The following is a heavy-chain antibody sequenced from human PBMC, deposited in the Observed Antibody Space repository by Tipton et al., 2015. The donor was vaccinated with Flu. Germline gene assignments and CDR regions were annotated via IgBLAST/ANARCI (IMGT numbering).Heavy chain of an antibody. D-gene: IGHD3-22*01. Sequence: QLVQSGAEVKKPGASVKLSCKASGYTFSGYYMHWVRQAPGQGPEWMGRINPNGGATNFAQKFQGRVTMTSDTSVNTGYMELTGLTSDDTALYCCARDAYYDGSGAVDALDVWGQGTMVTVSS. CDR3: ARDAYYDGSGAVDALDV. J-gene: IGHJ3*01. V-gene: IGHV1-2*06. CDR1: GYTFSGYY. CDR2: INPNGGAT.